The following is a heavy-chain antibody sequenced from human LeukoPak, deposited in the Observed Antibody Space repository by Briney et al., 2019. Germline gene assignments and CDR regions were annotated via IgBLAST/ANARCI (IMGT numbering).Heavy chain of an antibody. Sequence: SETLSLTCTVSGGSISSYYWSWIRQPPGKGLEWIGEINHSGSTNYNPSLKSRVTISVDTSKNQFSLKLSSVTAADTAVYYCARNRRYCSSTSCYGTMDYWGQGTLVTVSS. CDR1: GGSISSYY. V-gene: IGHV4-34*01. CDR3: ARNRRYCSSTSCYGTMDY. D-gene: IGHD2-2*01. J-gene: IGHJ4*02. CDR2: INHSGST.